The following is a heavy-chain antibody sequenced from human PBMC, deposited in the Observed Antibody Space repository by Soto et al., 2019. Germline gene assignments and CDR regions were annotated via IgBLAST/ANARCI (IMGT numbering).Heavy chain of an antibody. CDR3: ARAAATTAAGYYYYGLDV. CDR1: GGSLSSGFYY. Sequence: QVKLQESGPGLLKPSQTLSLTCSVSGGSLSSGFYYWSWIRQPPGKGLEWIGYFYHTGSTYYNPALKGRLTISKAMTKNQFSLNLMSVTAADTAVYYCARAAATTAAGYYYYGLDVWGQGTTVTVSS. J-gene: IGHJ6*02. D-gene: IGHD6-25*01. CDR2: FYHTGST. V-gene: IGHV4-30-4*01.